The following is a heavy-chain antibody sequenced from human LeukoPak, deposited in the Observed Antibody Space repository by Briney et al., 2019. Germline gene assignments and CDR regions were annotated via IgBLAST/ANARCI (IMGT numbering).Heavy chain of an antibody. Sequence: SEALSLTCTVSGGSISSYYWSWIRQPAGKGLEWIGRIYTSGSTNYNPSLKSRVTMSVDTSKNQFSLKLSSVTAADTAVYYCAREVPAAGITRFERYFDYWGQGTLVTVSS. CDR3: AREVPAAGITRFERYFDY. CDR1: GGSISSYY. J-gene: IGHJ4*02. D-gene: IGHD6-13*01. V-gene: IGHV4-4*07. CDR2: IYTSGST.